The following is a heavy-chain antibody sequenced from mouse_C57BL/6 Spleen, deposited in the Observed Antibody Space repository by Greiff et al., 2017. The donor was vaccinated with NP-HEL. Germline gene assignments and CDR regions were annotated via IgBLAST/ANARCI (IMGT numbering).Heavy chain of an antibody. CDR3: ARRGSTDYYAMDY. J-gene: IGHJ4*01. Sequence: VQLQQSGAELARPGASVKMSCKASGYTFTSYTMHWVNQRPGQGLEWIGYINPSSGYTKYNQKFKDKATLTADKSSSTAYMQLSSLTSEDSAVYYCARRGSTDYYAMDYWGQGTSVTVSS. D-gene: IGHD1-1*01. V-gene: IGHV1-4*01. CDR2: INPSSGYT. CDR1: GYTFTSYT.